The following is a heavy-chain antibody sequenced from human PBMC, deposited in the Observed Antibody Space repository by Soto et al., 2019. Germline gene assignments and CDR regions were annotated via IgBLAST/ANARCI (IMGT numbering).Heavy chain of an antibody. CDR3: ARDLKEDIVVVVAAADAFDI. V-gene: IGHV3-21*01. CDR2: ISSSSSYI. Sequence: PGGSLRLSCAASGFTFSSYSMNWVRQAPGKGLEWVSSISSSSSYIYYADSVKGRFTISRDNAKNSLYLQMNSLRAEDTAVYYCARDLKEDIVVVVAAADAFDIWGQGTMVTVS. D-gene: IGHD2-15*01. CDR1: GFTFSSYS. J-gene: IGHJ3*02.